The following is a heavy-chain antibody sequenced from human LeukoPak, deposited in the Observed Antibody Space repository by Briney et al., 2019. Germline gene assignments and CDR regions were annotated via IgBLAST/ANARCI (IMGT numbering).Heavy chain of an antibody. V-gene: IGHV3-30*18. Sequence: GGSLRLSCAASGFTFSSYGMHWVRQAPGKGLEWVAVISYDGSNKYYADSVKGRLTISRDNSKNTLYLQMNSLRAEDTAVYYCAKDQWYQLLSNWFDPWGQGTLVTVSS. D-gene: IGHD2-2*01. J-gene: IGHJ5*02. CDR3: AKDQWYQLLSNWFDP. CDR1: GFTFSSYG. CDR2: ISYDGSNK.